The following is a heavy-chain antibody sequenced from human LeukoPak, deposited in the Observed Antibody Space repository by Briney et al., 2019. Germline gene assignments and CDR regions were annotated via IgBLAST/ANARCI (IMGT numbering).Heavy chain of an antibody. CDR3: AGAADSSGYYYDWYFDY. Sequence: GGSLRLSCAASGFTFSSYSMNWVRQAPGKGVEWVSYISSSSSTIYYADSVKGRFTISRDNAKNSLYLLMNSLRDEDTAVYYCAGAADSSGYYYDWYFDYWGQGTLVTVSS. V-gene: IGHV3-48*02. J-gene: IGHJ4*02. CDR2: ISSSSSTI. CDR1: GFTFSSYS. D-gene: IGHD3-22*01.